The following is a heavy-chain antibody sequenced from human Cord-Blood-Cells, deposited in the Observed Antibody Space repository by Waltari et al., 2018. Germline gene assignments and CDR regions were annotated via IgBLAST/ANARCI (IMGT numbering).Heavy chain of an antibody. V-gene: IGHV4-38-2*02. D-gene: IGHD1-26*01. CDR2: IYHSGST. J-gene: IGHJ4*02. CDR3: ARDLNRYSGSHFDY. Sequence: QVQLQESGPGLVKPSETLSITCAVSGYSISSGYYWGWIRQPPGKGLEWIGSIYHSGSTYYNPSLKSRVTISVDTSKNQFSLKLSSVTAADTAVYYCARDLNRYSGSHFDYWGQGTLVTVSS. CDR1: GYSISSGYY.